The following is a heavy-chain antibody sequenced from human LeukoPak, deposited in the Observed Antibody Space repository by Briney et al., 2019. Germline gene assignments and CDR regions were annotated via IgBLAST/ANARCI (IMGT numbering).Heavy chain of an antibody. CDR1: GGSISSGGYS. V-gene: IGHV4-30-2*01. Sequence: PSETLSLTCAVSGGSISSGGYSWSWIRQPPGKGLEWIGYIYHSGSTYYNPSLKSRVTISVDRSKNQFSLKLSSVTAADTAVYYCARVRYSYGALDYWGQGTLVTVSS. CDR3: ARVRYSYGALDY. D-gene: IGHD5-18*01. J-gene: IGHJ4*02. CDR2: IYHSGST.